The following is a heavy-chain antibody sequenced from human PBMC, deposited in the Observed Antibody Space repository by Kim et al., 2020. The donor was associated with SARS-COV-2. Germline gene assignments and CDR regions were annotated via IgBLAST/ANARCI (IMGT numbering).Heavy chain of an antibody. J-gene: IGHJ3*02. CDR1: GGAISSSSYFY. D-gene: IGHD3-10*01. V-gene: IGHV4-39*01. Sequence: SETLSLTCTVSGGAISSSSYFYWGWIRQPPGKGLEWIGSIYYNGDTNYNPSLKSRITVSVDTSKNQFSLKLSSVTAADTAVYYCTRQGRRGGGWLFEAFRIWGQGTMVTVSS. CDR3: TRQGRRGGGWLFEAFRI. CDR2: IYYNGDT.